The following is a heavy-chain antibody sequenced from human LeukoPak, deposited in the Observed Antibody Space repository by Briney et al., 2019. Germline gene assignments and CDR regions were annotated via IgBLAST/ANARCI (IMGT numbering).Heavy chain of an antibody. D-gene: IGHD1-26*01. CDR1: GGSISSSSYY. CDR2: IYYSGST. Sequence: SETLSLTCTVSGGSISSSSYYWGWIRQPPGKGLEWIGSIYYSGSTYYNPSLKSRVTISVDTSKNQFSLKLSSVTAADTAVYYCARDGSYYLPDYWGQGTLVTVSS. V-gene: IGHV4-39*07. CDR3: ARDGSYYLPDY. J-gene: IGHJ4*02.